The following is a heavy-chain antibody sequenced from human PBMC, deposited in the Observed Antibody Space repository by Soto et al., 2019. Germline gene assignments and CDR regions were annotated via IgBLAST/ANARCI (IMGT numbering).Heavy chain of an antibody. J-gene: IGHJ2*01. CDR3: ARMAGPWYFDL. CDR1: GGSFGGFY. V-gene: IGHV4-34*01. Sequence: AAETLSLTCAVHGGSFGGFYWTWVRQAPGKGLEWIGEINDSGGSNNNPLPKSSVTTSLATSRNQFSLSLNSVTASDTAVYSCARMAGPWYFDLWGRGTLVTVSS. CDR2: INDSGGS.